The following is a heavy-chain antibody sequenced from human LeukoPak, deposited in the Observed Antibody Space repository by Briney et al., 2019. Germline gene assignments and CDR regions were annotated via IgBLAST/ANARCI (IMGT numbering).Heavy chain of an antibody. D-gene: IGHD3-22*01. CDR1: GYTFTGYC. V-gene: IGHV1-2*02. Sequence: ASVKVSCKASGYTFTGYCMHWVRQAPGQGLEWMGWINPNSGGTNYAQKFQGRVTMTRDTSISTAYMELSRLRSDDTAVYYCARDSVGDYYDSSGLSDYWGQGTLVTVSS. J-gene: IGHJ4*02. CDR3: ARDSVGDYYDSSGLSDY. CDR2: INPNSGGT.